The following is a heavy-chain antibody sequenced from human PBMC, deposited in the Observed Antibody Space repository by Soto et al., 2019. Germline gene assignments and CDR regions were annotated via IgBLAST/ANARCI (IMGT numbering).Heavy chain of an antibody. Sequence: GGSLTLSCAASGFSFSSCSMDWVRQAPGKGLERVSSISSGSNDIFYVDSVKGRFTISRDNAKNSLFLQMNSLRAEDTAVYYCAREADHLTGYYTAEYLQYWGQGTLVTVSS. CDR3: AREADHLTGYYTAEYLQY. V-gene: IGHV3-21*01. D-gene: IGHD3-9*01. CDR2: ISSGSNDI. J-gene: IGHJ1*01. CDR1: GFSFSSCS.